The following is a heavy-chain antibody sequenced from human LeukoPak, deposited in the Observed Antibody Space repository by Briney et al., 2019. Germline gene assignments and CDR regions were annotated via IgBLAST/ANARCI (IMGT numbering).Heavy chain of an antibody. CDR1: GFTFSSYA. D-gene: IGHD3-22*01. J-gene: IGHJ4*02. Sequence: GGSLRLSCAASGFTFSSYAMSWVRQAPGKGLEWASDLGGNSGYTYYADSVKGRFTVSRDNSKNTLSLQMNSLRAEDTAVYYCARKSSHFDSSGYFDYWGQGTLLIVSS. CDR2: LGGNSGYT. CDR3: ARKSSHFDSSGYFDY. V-gene: IGHV3-23*01.